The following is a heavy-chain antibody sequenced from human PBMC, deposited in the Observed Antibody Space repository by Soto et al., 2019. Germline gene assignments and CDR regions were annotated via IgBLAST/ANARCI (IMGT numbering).Heavy chain of an antibody. J-gene: IGHJ4*02. CDR1: GGSISSIGYH. CDR3: ARHLLELRRRYYFDY. V-gene: IGHV4-39*01. D-gene: IGHD1-7*01. CDR2: IYYSGST. Sequence: PFETQCLPNTVFGGSISSIGYHRGRKHQPPGKGLEWIGSIYYSGSTYYNPSLKSRVTISVDTSKNQFSLKLSSVTAADTAVYYCARHLLELRRRYYFDYWGQGTLVTVSS.